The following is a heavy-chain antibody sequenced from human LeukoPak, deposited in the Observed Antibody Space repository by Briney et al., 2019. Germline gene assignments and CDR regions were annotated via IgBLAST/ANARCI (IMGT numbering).Heavy chain of an antibody. D-gene: IGHD6-13*01. CDR2: MNPNSGNT. CDR1: GYTFTSYD. CDR3: ARLSPDSSSWYRPGLRGYYFDY. Sequence: ASVKVSCKASGYTFTSYDINWVRQATGQGLEWMGWMNPNSGNTGYAQKFQGRVTMTRDTSISTAYMELSRLRSDDTAVYYCARLSPDSSSWYRPGLRGYYFDYWGQGTLVTVSS. J-gene: IGHJ4*02. V-gene: IGHV1-8*02.